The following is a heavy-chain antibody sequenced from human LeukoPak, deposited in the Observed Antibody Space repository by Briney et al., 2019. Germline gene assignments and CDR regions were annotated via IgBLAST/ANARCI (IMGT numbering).Heavy chain of an antibody. D-gene: IGHD6-19*01. Sequence: GGSLRLSCAASGFTFSSYWMHWVRQVPGKGLVWVARINGDGSNIAYADSVRGRFTISRDNAKNTLYLEMSSLRAEDTAVYYCAGPGIAVAGGPYNWFDPWGQGTLVTVSS. CDR1: GFTFSSYW. J-gene: IGHJ5*02. CDR3: AGPGIAVAGGPYNWFDP. V-gene: IGHV3-74*01. CDR2: INGDGSNI.